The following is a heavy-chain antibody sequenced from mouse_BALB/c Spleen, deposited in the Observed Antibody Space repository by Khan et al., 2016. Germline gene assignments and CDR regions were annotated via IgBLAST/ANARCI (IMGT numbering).Heavy chain of an antibody. CDR1: GYSITSDYA. V-gene: IGHV3-2*02. CDR2: ISYSGST. D-gene: IGHD4-1*01. J-gene: IGHJ4*01. CDR3: AGANLDLFYAMDY. Sequence: EVQLQELGTGLVKPSQSLSLTCTVTGYSITSDYAWNWIRQFPGNKLEWMGYISYSGSTSYNPSLTSRISITRDTSKNQFFLQLNSVTTEDTATYYCAGANLDLFYAMDYWGQGTSVTVSS.